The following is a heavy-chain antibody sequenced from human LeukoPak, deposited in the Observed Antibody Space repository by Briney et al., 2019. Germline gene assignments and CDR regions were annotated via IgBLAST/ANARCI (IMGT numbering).Heavy chain of an antibody. CDR1: GFNFGVYN. Sequence: GGSLRLSCAATGFNFGVYNMNWVRQAPGKAREWVSSISSRSSYMDYTDSVRGRFTVSRDNAQDTLYLQMTGLRVEDTAVYYCARESNFADSFDIWGQGTMVTVSS. V-gene: IGHV3-21*01. J-gene: IGHJ3*02. CDR2: ISSRSSYM. D-gene: IGHD2/OR15-2a*01. CDR3: ARESNFADSFDI.